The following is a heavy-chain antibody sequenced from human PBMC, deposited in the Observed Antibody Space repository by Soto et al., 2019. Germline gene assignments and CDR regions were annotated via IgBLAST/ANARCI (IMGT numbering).Heavy chain of an antibody. Sequence: QVQLVQSGAEVKKPGSSVKVSCKTSGGTLSNYAISWLRQAPGQGPEWMGSIIPIFDTANYAQKFQGRVTITADESTSTVYMELSSLRSEDTAVYYCAREGVDSEVVTFVDYWGQGTLVTVSS. CDR2: IIPIFDTA. D-gene: IGHD2-21*02. CDR1: GGTLSNYA. V-gene: IGHV1-69*15. CDR3: AREGVDSEVVTFVDY. J-gene: IGHJ4*02.